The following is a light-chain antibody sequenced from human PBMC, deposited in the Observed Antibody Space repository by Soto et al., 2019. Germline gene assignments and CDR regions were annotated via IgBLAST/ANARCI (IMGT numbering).Light chain of an antibody. Sequence: DIQMTQSPPSLSASVGDRVTITCRASRDISNYLAWYQQRPGKVPRLLIYAASTLQSNVPSRFSGSGSGTDFTLTISSLLPEDAATYYCQNLDSAAFTFGPGTKVDIK. V-gene: IGKV1-27*01. J-gene: IGKJ3*01. CDR1: RDISNY. CDR3: QNLDSAAFT. CDR2: AAS.